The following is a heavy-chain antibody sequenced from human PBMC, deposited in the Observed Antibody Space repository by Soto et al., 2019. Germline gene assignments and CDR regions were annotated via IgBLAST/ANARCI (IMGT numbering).Heavy chain of an antibody. CDR3: ARGRTASVSGSYPFDY. CDR1: GFTFSDYY. J-gene: IGHJ4*02. CDR2: ITSSGSTI. D-gene: IGHD1-26*01. V-gene: IGHV3-11*01. Sequence: QVQLVESGGGLVKPGGSLRPSCAASGFTFSDYYMTWIRQAPGKGLEWVSYITSSGSTIYYADSVKGRFTISRDNAKNSVYLQMNSLRAEDTAVYYCARGRTASVSGSYPFDYWGQGTLVTVSS.